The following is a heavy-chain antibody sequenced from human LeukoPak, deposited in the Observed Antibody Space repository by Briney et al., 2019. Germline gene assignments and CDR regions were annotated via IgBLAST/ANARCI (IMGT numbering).Heavy chain of an antibody. Sequence: PGGSLRLSCAASGFTFDDYAMHWVRQAPGKGLEWVSGISWNSGSVGYADSVKGRFTISRDNSKNTLYLQMNSLRAEDTAVYYCAKDQRRYYYDSSGYPDVWGKGTTVTISS. CDR2: ISWNSGSV. D-gene: IGHD3-22*01. V-gene: IGHV3-9*01. CDR3: AKDQRRYYYDSSGYPDV. CDR1: GFTFDDYA. J-gene: IGHJ6*04.